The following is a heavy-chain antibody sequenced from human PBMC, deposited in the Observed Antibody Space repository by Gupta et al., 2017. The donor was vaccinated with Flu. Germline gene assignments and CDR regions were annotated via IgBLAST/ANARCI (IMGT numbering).Heavy chain of an antibody. D-gene: IGHD3-9*01. Sequence: IRQPTGKGLEWIGSIFYTGSTSYSPSLKSRVTISVDTSKNQFSLKLSSVTAADTAVYYCARRGKTGYDNWFDPWGQGTLVTVSS. J-gene: IGHJ5*02. V-gene: IGHV4-39*01. CDR3: ARRGKTGYDNWFDP. CDR2: IFYTGST.